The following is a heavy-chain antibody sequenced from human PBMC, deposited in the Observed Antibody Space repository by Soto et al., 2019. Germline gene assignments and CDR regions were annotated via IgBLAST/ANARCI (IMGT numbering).Heavy chain of an antibody. J-gene: IGHJ4*02. CDR3: ARHLGMTSLPDY. V-gene: IGHV4-4*07. CDR2: IFSSGST. Sequence: SETLSLTCTVSGGSITDYSWVWIRQPAGKGLEWIGRIFSSGSTNYNPSLKGRITMSLDTSKNQFSLKLNSATASDTAMYYCARHLGMTSLPDYWGQGTLVTVSS. D-gene: IGHD3-16*01. CDR1: GGSITDYS.